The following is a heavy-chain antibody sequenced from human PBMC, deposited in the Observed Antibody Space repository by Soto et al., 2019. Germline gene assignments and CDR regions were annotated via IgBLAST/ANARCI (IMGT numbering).Heavy chain of an antibody. Sequence: ASVKVSCKTSGYTFNTYGINWVRQAPGQGLELMGWISAYDGKTTYAEKFQGRVTLTTDTSTSTAYMELRSLRSDDTAIYYCARDPHEFWTSYWFDPWGQGTPVTV. V-gene: IGHV1-18*01. CDR2: ISAYDGKT. CDR1: GYTFNTYG. J-gene: IGHJ5*02. CDR3: ARDPHEFWTSYWFDP. D-gene: IGHD3-3*01.